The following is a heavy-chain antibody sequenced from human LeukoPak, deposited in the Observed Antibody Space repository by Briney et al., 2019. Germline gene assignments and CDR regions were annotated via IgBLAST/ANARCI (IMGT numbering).Heavy chain of an antibody. CDR1: GFTFSNYG. CDR3: ARGYMGV. CDR2: IRFDGSTK. Sequence: GGSLRLSCATSGFTFSNYGMHWVRQAPGKGLEWVAFIRFDGSTKYYADSVKGRFTISRDNSKNTFYLQMNSLRAEDTAVYYCARGYMGVWGKGTTVTISS. J-gene: IGHJ6*03. V-gene: IGHV3-30*02.